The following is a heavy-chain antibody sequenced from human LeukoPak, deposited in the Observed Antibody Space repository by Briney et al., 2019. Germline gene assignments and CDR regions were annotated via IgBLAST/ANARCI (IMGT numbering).Heavy chain of an antibody. CDR2: IYTSGST. D-gene: IGHD3-22*01. J-gene: IGHJ4*02. CDR1: GGSISSYY. V-gene: IGHV4-59*01. Sequence: SETLSLTCTVSGGSISSYYWNWIRQPPGKGLEWIGYIYTSGSTDYNPSLKSRVTISGDTSKNQFSLRLSSVTAADTAVYYCARDTRAYDRSRYYSLDYWGRGARVTVSS. CDR3: ARDTRAYDRSRYYSLDY.